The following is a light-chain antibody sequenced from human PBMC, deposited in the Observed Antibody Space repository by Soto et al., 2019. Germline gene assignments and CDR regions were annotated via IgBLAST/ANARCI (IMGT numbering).Light chain of an antibody. V-gene: IGKV3-15*01. CDR3: QQYTKWWT. CDR1: QSVGIN. CDR2: VAS. Sequence: EIVMTQSPDTLSVSPGEGATLSCRASQSVGINFAWYQQKPGQAPRLLIYVASTRATGIPDRFSGSGSGKENTLSISSLQAADFAICYCQQYTKWWTFGQGTQVDIK. J-gene: IGKJ1*01.